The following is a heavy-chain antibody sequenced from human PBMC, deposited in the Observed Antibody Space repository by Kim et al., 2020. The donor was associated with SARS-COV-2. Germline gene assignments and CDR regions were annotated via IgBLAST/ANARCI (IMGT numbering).Heavy chain of an antibody. CDR2: IYHSGST. CDR1: GGSISSCNW. CDR3: ARVSWDDFWSGDYGY. Sequence: SETLSLTCAVSGGSISSCNWWCWVRQPPGKGLEWIGEIYHSGSTNYNPSLKSRVTISVDKSKNQFSLKLSSVTAADTAVYYCARVSWDDFWSGDYGYWGQGTLATVSS. D-gene: IGHD3-3*01. J-gene: IGHJ4*02. V-gene: IGHV4-4*02.